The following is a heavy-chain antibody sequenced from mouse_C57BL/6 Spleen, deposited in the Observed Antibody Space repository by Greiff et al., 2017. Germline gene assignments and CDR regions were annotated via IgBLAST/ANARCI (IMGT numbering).Heavy chain of an antibody. Sequence: QLQQPGAELVRPGSSVQLSCKASGYTFTSYWMHWVKQRPIQGLEWIGNIDPSDSDTHYNQKFKDKATLTVDKSSSTAYMQLSSLTSEDSAVYYCASRITGDFDYWGQGTTLTVSS. J-gene: IGHJ2*01. CDR2: IDPSDSDT. CDR1: GYTFTSYW. D-gene: IGHD4-1*01. CDR3: ASRITGDFDY. V-gene: IGHV1-52*01.